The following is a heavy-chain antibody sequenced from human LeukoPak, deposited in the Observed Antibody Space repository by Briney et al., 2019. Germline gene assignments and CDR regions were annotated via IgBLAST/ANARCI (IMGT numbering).Heavy chain of an antibody. D-gene: IGHD1-26*01. CDR2: ISWNSGSI. V-gene: IGHV3-9*01. J-gene: IGHJ4*02. Sequence: GGSLRLSCAASGFTFDDYAMHWVRQAPGKGLEWVSGISWNSGSIGYADSVKGRFTISRDNSKNTLYLQMNSLRAEDTAVYYCAKGSGSYYNGNLDYWGQGTLVTVSS. CDR1: GFTFDDYA. CDR3: AKGSGSYYNGNLDY.